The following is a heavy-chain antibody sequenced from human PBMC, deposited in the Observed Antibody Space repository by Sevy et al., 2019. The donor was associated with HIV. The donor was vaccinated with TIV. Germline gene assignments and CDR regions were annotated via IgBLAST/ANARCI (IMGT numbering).Heavy chain of an antibody. Sequence: GGSLRLSCAASGFTFSSYAMSWVRQAPGKGLEWVSAISGSGGSTYYADSVKGRFIISRDNSKNTLYLQMNSLRAEDTAVYYCAKPLGFYDSSGYYFDYWGQGTLVTVSS. V-gene: IGHV3-23*01. D-gene: IGHD3-22*01. CDR1: GFTFSSYA. CDR2: ISGSGGST. CDR3: AKPLGFYDSSGYYFDY. J-gene: IGHJ4*02.